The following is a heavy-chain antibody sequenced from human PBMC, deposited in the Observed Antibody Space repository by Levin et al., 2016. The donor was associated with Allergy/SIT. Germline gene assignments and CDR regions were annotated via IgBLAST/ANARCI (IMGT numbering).Heavy chain of an antibody. CDR3: ARGSGWYYFDY. D-gene: IGHD6-19*01. CDR1: GFTFSSYW. J-gene: IGHJ4*02. CDR2: INTDGSST. V-gene: IGHV3-74*01. Sequence: LSLTCAASGFTFSSYWMHWVRQAPGKGLVWVSRINTDGSSTSYADSVKGRFTISRDNAKNTLYLQMNSLRADDTAVYYCARGSGWYYFDYWGQGTLVTVSS.